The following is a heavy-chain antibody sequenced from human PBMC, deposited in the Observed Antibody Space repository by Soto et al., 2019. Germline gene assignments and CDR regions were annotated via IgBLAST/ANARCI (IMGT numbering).Heavy chain of an antibody. CDR2: IIPIFGTA. V-gene: IGHV1-69*12. CDR3: ARDRGHSSGYYPYWFDP. D-gene: IGHD3-22*01. J-gene: IGHJ5*02. Sequence: QVQLVQSGAEVKKPGSSVKVSCKASGGTFSSYAITWVRQAPGQGLEWMGGIIPIFGTANYAQKFQGRVTMTAEESTRIAYMEMSSLRSQHTAVYYCARDRGHSSGYYPYWFDPWGQEGLVIVSS. CDR1: GGTFSSYA.